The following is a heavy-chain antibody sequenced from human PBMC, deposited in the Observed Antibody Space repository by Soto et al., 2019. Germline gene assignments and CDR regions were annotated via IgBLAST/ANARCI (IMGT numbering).Heavy chain of an antibody. J-gene: IGHJ6*02. CDR1: GGSISSGDYY. CDR2: IYYSGST. CDR3: ARVREYYYYGMDV. Sequence: PSETLSLTCTVSGGSISSGDYYWSWIRQPPGKGLEWIGYIYYSGSTYYNPSLKSRVTISVDTSKNQFSLKLSSVTAADTAVYYCARVREYYYYGMDVWGQGTTVTVYS. V-gene: IGHV4-30-4*01.